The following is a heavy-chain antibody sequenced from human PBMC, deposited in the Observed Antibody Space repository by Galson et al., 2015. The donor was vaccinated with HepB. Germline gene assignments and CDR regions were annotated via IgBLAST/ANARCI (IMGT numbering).Heavy chain of an antibody. CDR2: ISYDGSNK. D-gene: IGHD6-13*01. CDR3: AKDGGSHSSSWYGDYYYGMDV. CDR1: GFTFSSYG. Sequence: SLRLSCAASGFTFSSYGMHWVRQAPGKGLEWVAVISYDGSNKYYADSVKGRFTISRDNSKNTLYLQMNSLRAEDTAVYYCAKDGGSHSSSWYGDYYYGMDVWGQGTTVTVSS. J-gene: IGHJ6*02. V-gene: IGHV3-30*18.